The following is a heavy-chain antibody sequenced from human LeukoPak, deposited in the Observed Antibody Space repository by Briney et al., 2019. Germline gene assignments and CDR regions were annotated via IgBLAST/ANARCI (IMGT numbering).Heavy chain of an antibody. V-gene: IGHV4-59*01. CDR3: AGPKSPYWFDP. Sequence: SETLSLTCTVSGGSISSYYWSWIRQPPGKGLEWIGYIYYSGSTNYNPSLKSRVTISVDTSKNQFSLKLSSVTAADTAVYYCAGPKSPYWFDPWGQGTLVTVSS. CDR1: GGSISSYY. CDR2: IYYSGST. J-gene: IGHJ5*02.